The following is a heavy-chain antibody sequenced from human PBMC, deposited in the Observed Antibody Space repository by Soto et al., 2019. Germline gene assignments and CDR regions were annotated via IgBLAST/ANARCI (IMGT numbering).Heavy chain of an antibody. Sequence: PGRSLRLSCAASGITISSYAMTWVRQAPGKGLEWVSGVSGSGTSTYYADSVKGRFTISRDNSKNTVYLQMNSLRANDTAVYFCAKAKNYDTLTVNYGLDVWAKGPRSPPP. V-gene: IGHV3-23*01. D-gene: IGHD3-9*01. CDR2: VSGSGTST. CDR3: AKAKNYDTLTVNYGLDV. J-gene: IGHJ6*02. CDR1: GITISSYA.